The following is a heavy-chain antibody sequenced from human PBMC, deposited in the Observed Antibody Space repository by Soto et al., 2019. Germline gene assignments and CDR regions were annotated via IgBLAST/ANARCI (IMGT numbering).Heavy chain of an antibody. D-gene: IGHD2-15*01. CDR1: GFTFSSYA. CDR3: ARDSNLGYCSGGSCFIDY. CDR2: ISYDGSNK. V-gene: IGHV3-30-3*01. J-gene: IGHJ4*02. Sequence: QVPLVESGGGVVQPGRSLRLSCAASGFTFSSYAMHWVRQAPGKGLEWVAVISYDGSNKYYADSVKGRFTISRDNSKNTLYLQMNSLRAEDTAVYYCARDSNLGYCSGGSCFIDYWGQGTLVTVSS.